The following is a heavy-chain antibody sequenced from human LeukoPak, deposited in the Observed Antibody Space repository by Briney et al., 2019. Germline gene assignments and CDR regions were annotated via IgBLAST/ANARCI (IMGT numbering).Heavy chain of an antibody. CDR3: AKSLDY. V-gene: IGHV3-7*01. CDR2: IKGDGSET. Sequence: HPGGSLRLSCVASGFTFSRSWMDWVRQAPGKGLEWVANIKGDGSETHYVDSAKGRFTISRDNAKNYLYLQIDRVRVEDTAIYYCAKSLDYWGQGALLTVSS. J-gene: IGHJ4*02. CDR1: GFTFSRSW.